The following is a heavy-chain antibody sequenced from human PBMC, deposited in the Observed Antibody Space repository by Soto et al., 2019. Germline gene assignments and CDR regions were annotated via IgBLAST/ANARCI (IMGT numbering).Heavy chain of an antibody. CDR3: AVALAARNSGGYGMDV. V-gene: IGHV3-74*01. Sequence: EVQLVESGGGLVQPGGSLRLSCAASGFTFTTYWMHWVRQAPGKGLVWVSRVNGAGSSSTYADSVTGRFTISRDNAKNTLYLQMNSLRAEDTAVYYCAVALAARNSGGYGMDVWGQGTTVTVSS. CDR2: VNGAGSSS. D-gene: IGHD6-6*01. J-gene: IGHJ6*02. CDR1: GFTFTTYW.